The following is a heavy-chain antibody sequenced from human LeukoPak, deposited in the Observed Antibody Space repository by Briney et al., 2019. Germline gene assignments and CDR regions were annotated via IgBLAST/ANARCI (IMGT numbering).Heavy chain of an antibody. Sequence: GGSLRLSCAASGFTFSSYSMNRVRQAPGKGLEWVSYISSSSSTIYYADSVKGRFTISRDNAKNSLYLQMNSLRAEDTAVYYCAKDPRLDDFWSGYYRGHYYYYGMDVWGQGTTVTVSS. CDR3: AKDPRLDDFWSGYYRGHYYYYGMDV. D-gene: IGHD3-3*01. V-gene: IGHV3-48*01. CDR2: ISSSSSTI. J-gene: IGHJ6*02. CDR1: GFTFSSYS.